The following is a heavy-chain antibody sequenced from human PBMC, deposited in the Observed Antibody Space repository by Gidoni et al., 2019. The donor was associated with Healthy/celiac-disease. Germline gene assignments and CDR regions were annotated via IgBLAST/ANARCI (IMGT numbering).Heavy chain of an antibody. CDR2: ISSSSSTR. D-gene: IGHD2-2*01. CDR1: GFTFSSYS. J-gene: IGHJ6*02. Sequence: EVQLVESGGGLVQPGGSLRLSCAASGFTFSSYSMNWVRQAPGKGLEWVSYISSSSSTRYYADSVKGRFTISRDNAKNSLYLQMNSLRAEDTAVYYCARDGEGGLYCSSTSCYYYYYGMDVWGQGTTVTVSS. CDR3: ARDGEGGLYCSSTSCYYYYYGMDV. V-gene: IGHV3-48*01.